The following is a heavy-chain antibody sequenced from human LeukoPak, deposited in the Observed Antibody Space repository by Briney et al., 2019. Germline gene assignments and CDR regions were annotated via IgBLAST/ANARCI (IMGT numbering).Heavy chain of an antibody. CDR2: ISGSGGST. Sequence: PGGSLRLSCAASGFTFSSYAMSWVRQAPGKGLEWVSAISGSGGSTYYADSVKGRFTISRDNSKNTLYLQMNSLRAEDTAVYYCARDAYSSVKGKLNYFDYWGQGTLVTVSS. V-gene: IGHV3-23*01. J-gene: IGHJ4*02. D-gene: IGHD6-19*01. CDR3: ARDAYSSVKGKLNYFDY. CDR1: GFTFSSYA.